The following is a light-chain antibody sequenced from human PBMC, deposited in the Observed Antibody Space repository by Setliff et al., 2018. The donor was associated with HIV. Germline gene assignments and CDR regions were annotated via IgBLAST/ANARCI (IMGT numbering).Light chain of an antibody. Sequence: QSALAQPASVSGSPGQSITISCTGASSDVGDYNYFSWYQQHPGKAPKLMIYGVTNRPSGISNRFSGSKSGDTASLTISGLQAEDEADYYCSSYTASTTYVFGTGTKVTVL. CDR3: SSYTASTTYV. V-gene: IGLV2-14*01. CDR1: SSDVGDYNY. CDR2: GVT. J-gene: IGLJ1*01.